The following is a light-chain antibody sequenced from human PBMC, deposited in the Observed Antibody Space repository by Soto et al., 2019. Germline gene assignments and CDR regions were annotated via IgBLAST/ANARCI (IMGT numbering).Light chain of an antibody. CDR3: QHYNSYSEA. J-gene: IGKJ1*01. CDR1: QSISSW. V-gene: IGKV1-5*01. CDR2: DAS. Sequence: DIQMPQSPSTLSASLGDRFTITCLASQSISSWLAWYQQKPGKAPKLLIYDASSLESGVPSRFSGSGSGTEFTLTISSLQPDDFATYYCQHYNSYSEAFGQGTKVDIK.